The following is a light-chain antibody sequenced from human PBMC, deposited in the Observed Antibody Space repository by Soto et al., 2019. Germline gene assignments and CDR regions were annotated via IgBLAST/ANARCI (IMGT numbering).Light chain of an antibody. CDR2: AAF. V-gene: IGKV1-12*01. Sequence: DSQVTQPPSSVSASVGDIVTITCRASQDVGSWLGWYQQRPGKAPILLIHAAFILQSGVPSRSGGSRSGTQFSLTISSLQTEDVATYYGQQAKRFPYTFGQGTKLEIK. CDR3: QQAKRFPYT. J-gene: IGKJ2*01. CDR1: QDVGSW.